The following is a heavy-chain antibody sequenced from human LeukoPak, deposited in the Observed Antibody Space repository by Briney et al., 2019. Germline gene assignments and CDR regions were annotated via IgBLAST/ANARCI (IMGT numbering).Heavy chain of an antibody. Sequence: QSGGSLRLSCAASGFTVSTDFMSWVRQAPGKGLEWVSVIYSGGSTYYADSVKGRFTISRDNSKNTLYLQMNSLRAEDTAVYYCARDSSSWVLNWGQGTLVTVSS. CDR1: GFTVSTDF. D-gene: IGHD6-13*01. V-gene: IGHV3-53*01. J-gene: IGHJ4*02. CDR3: ARDSSSWVLN. CDR2: IYSGGST.